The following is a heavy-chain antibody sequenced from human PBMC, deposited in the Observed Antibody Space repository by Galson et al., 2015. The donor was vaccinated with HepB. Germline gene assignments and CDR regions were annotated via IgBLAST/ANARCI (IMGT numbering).Heavy chain of an antibody. CDR1: GFTFSSYG. Sequence: SLRLSCAASGFTFSSYGMHWVRQAPGKGLEWVAVISYDGSNKYYADSVKGRFTISRDNSKNTLYLQMNSLRAEDTAVYYCAKSPDTAVIFDYWGQGTLVTVSS. CDR3: AKSPDTAVIFDY. D-gene: IGHD5-18*01. V-gene: IGHV3-30*18. CDR2: ISYDGSNK. J-gene: IGHJ4*02.